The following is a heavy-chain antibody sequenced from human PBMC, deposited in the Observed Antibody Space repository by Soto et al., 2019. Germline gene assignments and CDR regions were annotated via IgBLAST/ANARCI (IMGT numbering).Heavy chain of an antibody. CDR1: GDSVSSNTAA. CDR2: TYYRSKWYN. J-gene: IGHJ4*02. Sequence: SQTLSLTCAISGDSVSSNTAAWNWIRQSPSRGLEWLGRTYYRSKWYNDYAVSVKSRITINPDTSKNQFSLQLNSVTPEDTAVYYCASSTRVSDKYAYFDYWGQGTLVTVSS. CDR3: ASSTRVSDKYAYFDY. D-gene: IGHD2-15*01. V-gene: IGHV6-1*01.